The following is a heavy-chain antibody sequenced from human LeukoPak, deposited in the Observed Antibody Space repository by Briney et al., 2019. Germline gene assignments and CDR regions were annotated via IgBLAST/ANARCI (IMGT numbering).Heavy chain of an antibody. V-gene: IGHV3-7*01. CDR1: GFTFSSYA. CDR2: INQDGSAK. Sequence: GSQRLSCAASGFTFSSYAMSWVRQAPGKGLEWVANINQDGSAKNYLDSVKGRFTISIDRGKNSLYLQMNSLRDEDTAVYYCARELSWSGRDYWGQGTLVTVSS. J-gene: IGHJ4*02. CDR3: ARELSWSGRDY. D-gene: IGHD3-3*01.